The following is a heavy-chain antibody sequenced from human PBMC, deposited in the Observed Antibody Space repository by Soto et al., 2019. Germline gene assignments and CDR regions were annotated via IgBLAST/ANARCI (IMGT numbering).Heavy chain of an antibody. CDR3: ARSGFWSGYYMAGNWFDP. Sequence: SETLSLTCAVYGGSFSGYYWSRIRQPPGKGLEWIGEINHSGSTNYNPSLKSRVTISVDTSKNQFSLKLSSVTAADTAVYYCARSGFWSGYYMAGNWFDPWGQGTLVTVSS. V-gene: IGHV4-34*01. CDR1: GGSFSGYY. CDR2: INHSGST. J-gene: IGHJ5*02. D-gene: IGHD3-3*01.